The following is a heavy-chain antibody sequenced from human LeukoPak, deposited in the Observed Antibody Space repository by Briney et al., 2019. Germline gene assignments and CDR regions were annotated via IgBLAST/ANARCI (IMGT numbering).Heavy chain of an antibody. CDR2: ISATSRSS. J-gene: IGHJ4*02. D-gene: IGHD1-26*01. CDR3: AKPGGLIVGAELFDY. Sequence: PGGSLRLSCAASGFAFNNYAMSWLRQAPGKRPEWVSGISATSRSSYYRDSVKGRFTISRDNSKNTLYLQMNSLRAEDTAVYYCAKPGGLIVGAELFDYWGQGTLVTVSS. V-gene: IGHV3-23*01. CDR1: GFAFNNYA.